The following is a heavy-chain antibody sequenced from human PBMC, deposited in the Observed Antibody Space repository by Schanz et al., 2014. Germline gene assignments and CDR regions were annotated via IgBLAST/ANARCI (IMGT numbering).Heavy chain of an antibody. CDR1: GFTFSNYN. CDR3: KTKAYSSSWCFDY. CDR2: ISRSSSTI. D-gene: IGHD6-13*01. J-gene: IGHJ4*02. V-gene: IGHV3-48*02. Sequence: EVQLVESGGGLVQPGGSLRLSCEASGFTFSNYNMNWVRQAPGKGLEWVSYISRSSSTIYYTDSVKGRFTITRDNAKTSVFLKINRMRDDDTAVYCCKTKAYSSSWCFDYWGQGTLVTVSS.